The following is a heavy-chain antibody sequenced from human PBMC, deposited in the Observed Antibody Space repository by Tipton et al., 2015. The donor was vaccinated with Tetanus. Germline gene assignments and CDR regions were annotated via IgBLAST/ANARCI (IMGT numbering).Heavy chain of an antibody. CDR3: ARGRGYSYGLVDY. CDR1: GGSFSGYY. CDR2: INHSGST. V-gene: IGHV4-34*01. Sequence: TLSLTCAVYGGSFSGYYWSWIRQPPGKGLEWIGEINHSGSTNYNPSLKSRVTISVDTSKNQFSLKLSSVTAADTAVYYCARGRGYSYGLVDYWGQGTLVTVSS. J-gene: IGHJ4*02. D-gene: IGHD5-18*01.